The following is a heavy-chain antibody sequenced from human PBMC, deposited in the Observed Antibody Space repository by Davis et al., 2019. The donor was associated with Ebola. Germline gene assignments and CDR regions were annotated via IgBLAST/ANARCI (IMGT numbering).Heavy chain of an antibody. J-gene: IGHJ6*02. CDR3: ARDWVGATSLKYYYGMDV. Sequence: AASVKVSCKASGYTFTSYGISWVRQAPGQGLEWMGWINAGNGNTKYSQKFQGRVTITRDTSASTAYMELSSLRSEDTAVYYCARDWVGATSLKYYYGMDVWGQGTTVTVSS. V-gene: IGHV1-3*01. CDR2: INAGNGNT. CDR1: GYTFTSYG. D-gene: IGHD1-26*01.